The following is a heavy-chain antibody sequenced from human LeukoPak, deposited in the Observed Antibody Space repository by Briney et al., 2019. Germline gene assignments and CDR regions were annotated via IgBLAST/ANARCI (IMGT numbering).Heavy chain of an antibody. CDR3: ARGGHGYCSGGSCYPFDY. CDR2: ISSNGGST. J-gene: IGHJ4*02. CDR1: GFTFSSYA. D-gene: IGHD2-15*01. Sequence: GGSLRLSCAASGFTFSSYAMHWVRQAPGKGLEYVSAISSNGGSTYYANSVKGRFTISRDNSKNTLYLQMGSLRAEDMAVYYCARGGHGYCSGGSCYPFDYWGQGTLVTVSS. V-gene: IGHV3-64*01.